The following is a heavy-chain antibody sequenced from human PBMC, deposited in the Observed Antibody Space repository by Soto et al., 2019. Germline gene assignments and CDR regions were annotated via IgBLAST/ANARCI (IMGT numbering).Heavy chain of an antibody. CDR3: ARSWGRGIYYYYGMDV. J-gene: IGHJ6*02. V-gene: IGHV1-69*13. D-gene: IGHD3-16*01. CDR2: IIPIFGTA. CDR1: GGTFSSYA. Sequence: GASVKVSCKASGGTFSSYAISWVRQAPGQGLEWMGGIIPIFGTANYAQKFQGRVTITADESTSTAYMELSSLRSEDTAVYYCARSWGRGIYYYYGMDVWGQGTTVTVSS.